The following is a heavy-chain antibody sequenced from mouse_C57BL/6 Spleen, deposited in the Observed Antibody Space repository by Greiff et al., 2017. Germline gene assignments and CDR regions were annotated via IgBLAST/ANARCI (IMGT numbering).Heavy chain of an antibody. J-gene: IGHJ2*01. V-gene: IGHV14-2*01. Sequence: VQLQQSGAELVKPGASVKLSCTASGFNITDYYMHWVKQRPEQGLEWIGWIDPEDGDTKYAPKFQGKATITADTSSNTSYLQLSSLTSEDTAVDYCARYGGYRNFDYWGQGTTLTVSS. CDR1: GFNITDYY. CDR3: ARYGGYRNFDY. CDR2: IDPEDGDT. D-gene: IGHD2-2*01.